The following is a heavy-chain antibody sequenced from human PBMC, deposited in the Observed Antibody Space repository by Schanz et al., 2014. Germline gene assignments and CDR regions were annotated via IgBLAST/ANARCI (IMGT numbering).Heavy chain of an antibody. CDR2: ISGSGGST. CDR1: GFTFSTYA. Sequence: EVQLLESGGGLVQPGGSLRLSCAASGFTFSTYAMSWVRQAPGKGLEWVSAISGSGGSTYYADSVKGRFTISRDNSKTTLSLQMNSLRAEDTAVFYCARDRGYCSGGSCLTFDYWGQGTQVTVSS. V-gene: IGHV3-23*01. CDR3: ARDRGYCSGGSCLTFDY. D-gene: IGHD2-15*01. J-gene: IGHJ4*02.